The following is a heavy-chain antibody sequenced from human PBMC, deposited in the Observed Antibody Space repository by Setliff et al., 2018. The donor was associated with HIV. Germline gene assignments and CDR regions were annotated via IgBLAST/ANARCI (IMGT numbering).Heavy chain of an antibody. CDR3: ARDYLYYNLYNGSPVYGMDV. Sequence: PGGSLRLSCAASGFTFRNYKMNWVRQAPGKGLEWVSSITIGSGDVFYADSVQGRFTIFRDNAKNSLYLQMNSLRVEDTAVYYCARDYLYYNLYNGSPVYGMDVWGQGTTVTVSS. CDR1: GFTFRNYK. J-gene: IGHJ6*02. D-gene: IGHD3-3*01. V-gene: IGHV3-21*01. CDR2: ITIGSGDV.